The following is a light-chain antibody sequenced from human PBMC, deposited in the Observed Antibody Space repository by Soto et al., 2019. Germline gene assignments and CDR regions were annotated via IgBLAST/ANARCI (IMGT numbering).Light chain of an antibody. CDR2: DTS. Sequence: EVVMTQSPATLSVSPGEGVTLSCRANQGIGDTLAWYQHKPGQTPRLLIYDTSTRATGVPARFSGSGSGTEFTLTISSLQSEDFAVYFCQQYNNWPLTWTFGQGTKVDIK. J-gene: IGKJ1*01. CDR1: QGIGDT. CDR3: QQYNNWPLTWT. V-gene: IGKV3-15*01.